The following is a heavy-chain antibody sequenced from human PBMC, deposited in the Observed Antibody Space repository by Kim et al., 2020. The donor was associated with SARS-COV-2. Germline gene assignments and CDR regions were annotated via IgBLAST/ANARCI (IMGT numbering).Heavy chain of an antibody. CDR3: ARAPRD. CDR2: NQGGTT. V-gene: IGHV4-34*01. J-gene: IGHJ4*02. Sequence: NQGGTTNNNPSLKSRVTISVDTSKNQFSLKLSSVTAADTAVYYCARAPRDWGQGTLVTVSS.